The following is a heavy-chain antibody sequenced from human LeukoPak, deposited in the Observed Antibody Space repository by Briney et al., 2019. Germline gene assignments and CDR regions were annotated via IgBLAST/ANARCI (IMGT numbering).Heavy chain of an antibody. J-gene: IGHJ4*02. V-gene: IGHV3-23*01. CDR2: ITSSGSAT. CDR3: ARGVDVWGNYRQYYFDY. Sequence: GGSLRLSCAASGFTFSKNAMSWVRQAPGKGLEWVSSITSSGSATCYADSVKGRFTISRDNSKNTLYLQMNGLRAEDTAVYYCARGVDVWGNYRQYYFDYWGQETLDTVSS. CDR1: GFTFSKNA. D-gene: IGHD3-16*02.